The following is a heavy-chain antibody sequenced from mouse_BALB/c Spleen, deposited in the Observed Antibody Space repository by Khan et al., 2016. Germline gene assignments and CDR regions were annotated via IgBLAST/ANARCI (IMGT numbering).Heavy chain of an antibody. CDR1: GFSLTNYG. CDR3: ARDYGYEGRYFDV. J-gene: IGHJ1*01. CDR2: IWNGGNT. D-gene: IGHD1-2*01. Sequence: VQLQESGPGLVQPSQSLSITCTVSGFSLTNYGVYWVRQSPGKGLEWLGVIWNGGNTDYNAAFKARLSITKDNSKSQVFFKMNSLQAKDIGKSYCARDYGYEGRYFDVWGAGTTVTVSS. V-gene: IGHV2-2*02.